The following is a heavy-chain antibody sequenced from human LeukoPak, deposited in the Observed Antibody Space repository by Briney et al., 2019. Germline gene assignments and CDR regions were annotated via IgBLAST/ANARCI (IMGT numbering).Heavy chain of an antibody. CDR2: IGANNANT. V-gene: IGHV1-18*04. CDR3: GRNGVVAENRLYVDY. Sequence: ASVKVSCKASGYTFTDYFIHWLRQAPGQGLEWMGWIGANNANTKLEQKFQGRLTMAIDTSTGIVHMELRDLISDDTAVYYCGRNGVVAENRLYVDYWGQGTLVTVSS. D-gene: IGHD2-8*01. J-gene: IGHJ4*02. CDR1: GYTFTDYF.